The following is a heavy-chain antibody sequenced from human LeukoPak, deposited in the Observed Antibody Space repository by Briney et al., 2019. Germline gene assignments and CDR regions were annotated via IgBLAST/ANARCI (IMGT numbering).Heavy chain of an antibody. CDR2: IYYSGST. Sequence: SEALSLTCTVSGGSISSYYWSWIRQPPGKGLEWIGYIYYSGSTNYNPSLKSRVTISVDTSKKQFSLKLGSVTAAVTAVYYCARGAYDSSGYPDYWGQGTLVTVSS. D-gene: IGHD3-22*01. J-gene: IGHJ4*02. CDR1: GGSISSYY. V-gene: IGHV4-59*01. CDR3: ARGAYDSSGYPDY.